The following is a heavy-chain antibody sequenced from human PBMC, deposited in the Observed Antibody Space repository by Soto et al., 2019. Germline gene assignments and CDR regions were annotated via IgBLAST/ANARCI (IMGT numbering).Heavy chain of an antibody. Sequence: XETLSLTCNVSGGSITGYYWSGFRQPPGKGLEWIGYFYYTGRTDYNPSLKSRVTISADTSKSHVSLKLSSVTAADTAMYYCARDLGYRSSSDAFDIWGQGTKVTVSS. CDR2: FYYTGRT. CDR3: ARDLGYRSSSDAFDI. V-gene: IGHV4-59*01. D-gene: IGHD6-6*01. CDR1: GGSITGYY. J-gene: IGHJ3*02.